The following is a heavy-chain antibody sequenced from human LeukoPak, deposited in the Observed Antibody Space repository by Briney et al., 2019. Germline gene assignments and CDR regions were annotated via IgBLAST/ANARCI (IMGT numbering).Heavy chain of an antibody. V-gene: IGHV3-13*01. J-gene: IGHJ6*02. CDR2: IDTAGVT. D-gene: IGHD3-10*01. CDR1: GFTFSSYD. Sequence: GGSLRLSCAGSGFTFSSYDMPWVRQAAGKGLEWVAGIDTAGVTYYPGSVRGRFTISRENAKNSFFLQMNSLRAGDTAVYYCARGGYFGSGPMDVWGQGTTVTVSS. CDR3: ARGGYFGSGPMDV.